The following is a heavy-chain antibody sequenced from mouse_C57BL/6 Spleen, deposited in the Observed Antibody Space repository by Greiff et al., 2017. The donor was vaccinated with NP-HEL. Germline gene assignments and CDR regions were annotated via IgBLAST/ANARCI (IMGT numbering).Heavy chain of an antibody. V-gene: IGHV1-9*01. D-gene: IGHD1-1*01. CDR3: ARSSYGSGGYYAMDY. CDR2: ILPGSGST. Sequence: VQLQQSGAELMKPGASVKLSCKATGYTFTGYWIEWVKQRPGHGLEWIGEILPGSGSTYYNEKFKGKATFTADTSSNTAYMQLSSLTTEDSAIYDGARSSYGSGGYYAMDYWGQGTSVTVSS. J-gene: IGHJ4*01. CDR1: GYTFTGYW.